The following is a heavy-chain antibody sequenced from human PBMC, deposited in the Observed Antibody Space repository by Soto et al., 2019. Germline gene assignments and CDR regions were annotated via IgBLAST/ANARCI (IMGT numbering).Heavy chain of an antibody. CDR2: SNHSGST. V-gene: IGHV4-34*01. CDR3: AREYSRRLGMDV. CDR1: GGSFSGYY. Sequence: QVQLQQCGAGLLKPSETLSLTCAVYGGSFSGYYWSWIRQPPGKGLEWIGESNHSGSTNYNPSLKSRVTISVDTSKNQFSLKLGSVTDADTAVYYCAREYSRRLGMDVWGQGTTVTVSS. J-gene: IGHJ6*02. D-gene: IGHD6-6*01.